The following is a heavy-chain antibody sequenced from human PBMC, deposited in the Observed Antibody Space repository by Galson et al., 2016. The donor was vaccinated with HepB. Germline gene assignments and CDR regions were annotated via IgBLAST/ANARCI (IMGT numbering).Heavy chain of an antibody. J-gene: IGHJ6*02. V-gene: IGHV3-33*06. D-gene: IGHD3-3*01. Sequence: SLRLSCAASGFTFSSYGMHWVRQAPGKGLEWVAVIWYDGSNEHYADSVKGRFTISRDNSKNTLYLQMNSLRAEDTAVYYCAKEGTIFGAVPYGMDVWGQGTTVTVSS. CDR3: AKEGTIFGAVPYGMDV. CDR2: IWYDGSNE. CDR1: GFTFSSYG.